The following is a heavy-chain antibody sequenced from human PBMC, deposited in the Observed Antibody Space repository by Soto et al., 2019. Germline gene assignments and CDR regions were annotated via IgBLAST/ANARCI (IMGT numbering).Heavy chain of an antibody. V-gene: IGHV1-2*04. J-gene: IGHJ4*02. CDR3: AREVGDCSSTSCYFDY. CDR2: INPNSGGT. D-gene: IGHD2-2*01. CDR1: GYTFTGYY. Sequence: QVQLVQSGAEVKKPGASVKVSRKASGYTFTGYYMHWVRQAPGQGLEWMGWINPNSGGTNYAQKFQGWVTMTRDTSISTAYMELSRLRSDDTAVYYCAREVGDCSSTSCYFDYWGQGTLVTVSS.